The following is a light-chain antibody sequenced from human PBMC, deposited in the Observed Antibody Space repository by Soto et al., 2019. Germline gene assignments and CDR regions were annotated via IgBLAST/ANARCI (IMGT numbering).Light chain of an antibody. CDR2: ENN. V-gene: IGLV1-51*02. Sequence: QSVLTQPPSVSAAPGQTVTISCSGSSSNIGNNYVSWYQQLPGTAPKLLIYENNKRPSGIPDRFSGSKSGTSATLGITGLQTGDEADYYCGTWDSSLSAWRVFGGGTKLTVL. CDR1: SSNIGNNY. J-gene: IGLJ3*02. CDR3: GTWDSSLSAWRV.